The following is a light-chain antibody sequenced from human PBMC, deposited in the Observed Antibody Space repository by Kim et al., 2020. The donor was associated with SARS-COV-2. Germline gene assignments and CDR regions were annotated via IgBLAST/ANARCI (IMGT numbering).Light chain of an antibody. CDR2: DAS. V-gene: IGKV3-11*01. Sequence: EIVLTQFPATLSLSPGETATLSCRASQSVSNFLAWYQQKPGQAPRLLIYDASNRAPGIPASFSGSGSGTDFTLTISSLEPEDFAVYYCQQRTNWPPFTFGQGTKLEIK. J-gene: IGKJ2*01. CDR1: QSVSNF. CDR3: QQRTNWPPFT.